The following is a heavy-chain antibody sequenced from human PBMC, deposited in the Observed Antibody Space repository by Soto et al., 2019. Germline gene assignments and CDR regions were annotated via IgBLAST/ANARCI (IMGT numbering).Heavy chain of an antibody. CDR3: ARQGMAARKYYSTYLDV. D-gene: IGHD6-6*01. CDR1: GFTFRDYA. Sequence: QVQLVESGGGVVQPGRSLRLSCAASGFTFRDYAMHWVRQAPGKGLEWVTLISSDATNKYLADSVKGRFTISRDNSKNTLYLQMTSLRVEATGLYYCARQGMAARKYYSTYLDVWGQGTTVIV. J-gene: IGHJ6*02. V-gene: IGHV3-30-3*01. CDR2: ISSDATNK.